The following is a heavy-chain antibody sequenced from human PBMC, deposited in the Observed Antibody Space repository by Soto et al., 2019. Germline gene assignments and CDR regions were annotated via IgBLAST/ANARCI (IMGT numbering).Heavy chain of an antibody. CDR3: ARDIMTAAAGSYWYFDL. CDR2: IYYSGST. J-gene: IGHJ2*01. Sequence: QVQLQESGPGLVKPSETLSLTCTVSGGSVSSGSYYWSWIRQPPGKGLEWIGYIYYSGSTNYNPSLTSRVTISVDTSKNQFSLKLSSVTAADTAVYYCARDIMTAAAGSYWYFDLWGRGTLVTVSS. D-gene: IGHD6-13*01. V-gene: IGHV4-61*01. CDR1: GGSVSSGSYY.